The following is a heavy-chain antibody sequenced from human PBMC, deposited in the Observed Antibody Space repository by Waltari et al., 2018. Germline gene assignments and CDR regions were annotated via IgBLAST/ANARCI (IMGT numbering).Heavy chain of an antibody. CDR2: VYSNGYT. CDR1: GGSIAGTNYY. J-gene: IGHJ4*01. V-gene: IGHV4-39*01. Sequence: QLRESGPGLVKSSETLSLTCTVSGGSIAGTNYYWAWVRQPPGKGLEWVANVYSNGYTYYNPSLESRVTISVDTSKNQFSLNVRSVTAADTGVYFCATPGGNWLQVSYWGHGTLVNVSS. CDR3: ATPGGNWLQVSY. D-gene: IGHD5-12*01.